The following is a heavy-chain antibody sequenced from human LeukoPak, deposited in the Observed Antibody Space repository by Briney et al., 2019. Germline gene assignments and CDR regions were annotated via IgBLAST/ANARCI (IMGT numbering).Heavy chain of an antibody. V-gene: IGHV1-3*01. J-gene: IGHJ6*02. D-gene: IGHD2-15*01. Sequence: GASVKVSCKASGYTFTSYAMHWVRQAPGQRLEWMGWISAGNGNTKYSQKFQGRVTITRDTSTSTAYMELRSLRSDDTAVYYCARMYCSRGSCYPLFYYYALDVWGQGTTVTVSS. CDR3: ARMYCSRGSCYPLFYYYALDV. CDR2: ISAGNGNT. CDR1: GYTFTSYA.